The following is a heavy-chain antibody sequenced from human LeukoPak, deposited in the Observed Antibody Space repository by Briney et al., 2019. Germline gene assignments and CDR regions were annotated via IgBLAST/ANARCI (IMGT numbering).Heavy chain of an antibody. V-gene: IGHV4-59*01. CDR3: ARDRSSLAVADARTSDF. CDR1: GGSISSYY. Sequence: PSETLSLTCTVSGGSISSYYWSWIRQPPGKGLEWIGYIYYSGSTNYNPSLKSRVTISVDTSKNQFSLKRSSVTAADTAVYYCARDRSSLAVADARTSDFWGQGTLVTVSS. J-gene: IGHJ4*02. D-gene: IGHD6-19*01. CDR2: IYYSGST.